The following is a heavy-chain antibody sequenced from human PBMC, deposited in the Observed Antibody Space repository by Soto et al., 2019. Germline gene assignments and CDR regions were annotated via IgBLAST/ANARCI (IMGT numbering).Heavy chain of an antibody. V-gene: IGHV4-59*01. J-gene: IGHJ4*02. CDR1: GGSISSYY. CDR3: ARGADYFDY. CDR2: IYYSANT. Sequence: PSETLSLTCTVSGGSISSYYWSWIRQPPGKGLEYIGYIYYSANTNDNPSLNSRVTISVDTSKNQFSLKLSSVTAADTAVYYCARGADYFDYWGLGTLVTVSS.